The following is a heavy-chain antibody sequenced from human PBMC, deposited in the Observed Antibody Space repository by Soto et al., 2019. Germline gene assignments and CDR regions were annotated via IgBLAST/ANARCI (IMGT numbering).Heavy chain of an antibody. CDR3: ARGGITMAWNYYYYGMDV. CDR2: IIPTGST. V-gene: IGHV4-34*01. CDR1: GASVSGQY. J-gene: IGHJ6*02. Sequence: PSETLSLTCAVSGASVSGQYWSWIRQPPGKGLEWVGEIIPTGSTTYNPSLKSRLSFSLDTSKNHFSLNLSSVSVADTAVYYCARGGITMAWNYYYYGMDVRGQGTTVTVSS. D-gene: IGHD3-10*01.